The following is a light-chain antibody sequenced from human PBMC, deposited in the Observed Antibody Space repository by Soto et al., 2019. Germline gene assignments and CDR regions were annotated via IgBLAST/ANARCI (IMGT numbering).Light chain of an antibody. J-gene: IGLJ2*01. CDR2: DVR. V-gene: IGLV2-11*01. CDR3: CSYAGTYSVI. CDR1: SSDIGGYSF. Sequence: QYALTQPPSVSGSPGQSVTISCSGTSSDIGGYSFVSWYQQHPGNTPKLIFYDVRNRPSGVPDRFSGSKSGNTASLTISGLQAEDEADYYCCSYAGTYSVIFGGGTKLTVL.